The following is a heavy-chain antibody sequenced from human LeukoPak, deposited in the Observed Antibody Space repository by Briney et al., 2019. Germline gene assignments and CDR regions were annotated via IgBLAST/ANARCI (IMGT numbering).Heavy chain of an antibody. J-gene: IGHJ4*02. D-gene: IGHD3-10*02. CDR2: VNSDGSVK. CDR1: GGSFSSYW. Sequence: PVGSLTLACAASGGSFSSYWRSWVRQAPGKGLEWVASVNSDGSVKKYVDSVSDRFTISNDNAKNSLYLQMNTLSAEHTAIYYCARLFGGATIFEYWGQGALVTVSS. V-gene: IGHV3-7*01. CDR3: ARLFGGATIFEY.